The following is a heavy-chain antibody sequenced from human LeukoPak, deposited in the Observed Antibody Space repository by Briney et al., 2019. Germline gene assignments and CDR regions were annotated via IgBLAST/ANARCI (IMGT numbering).Heavy chain of an antibody. V-gene: IGHV1-69*13. CDR2: IIPIFGTA. J-gene: IGHJ5*02. CDR1: GGTFSSYA. CDR3: APDPSGFNWFDP. D-gene: IGHD6-19*01. Sequence: ASVKVSCKASGGTFSSYAISWVRQAPGQGLEWMGGIIPIFGTANYAQKFQGRVTITADESTSTAYMELSSLRSEDTVVYYCAPDPSGFNWFDPWGQGTLVTVSS.